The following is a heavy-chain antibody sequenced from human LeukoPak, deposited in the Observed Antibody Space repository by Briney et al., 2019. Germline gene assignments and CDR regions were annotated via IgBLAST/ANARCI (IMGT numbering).Heavy chain of an antibody. CDR2: ISSSSRTI. Sequence: GGSLRLSCVASNYSMNWVRQAPGKGLEWVSYISSSSRTIYYADSVKGRFTISRDNAKNSLSLQMNSLRAEDTALYYCAKDIDPSSSWYGMDVWGQGTTVTVSS. CDR3: AKDIDPSSSWYGMDV. D-gene: IGHD6-13*01. J-gene: IGHJ6*02. V-gene: IGHV3-48*01. CDR1: NYS.